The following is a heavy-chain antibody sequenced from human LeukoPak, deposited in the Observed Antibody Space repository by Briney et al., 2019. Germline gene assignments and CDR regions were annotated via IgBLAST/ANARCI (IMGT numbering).Heavy chain of an antibody. J-gene: IGHJ6*02. CDR2: IKQDGSEN. CDR1: GLTFSSYW. Sequence: GGSLTLSCAASGLTFSSYWMSWVRQAPGKGLEWVANIKQDGSENYYVDSVKGRLTTSRDNTKNSLYLQMNSLRAEDTAVYYCARSAAIRNKNYYYFFGMDVWGQGTTVTVSS. V-gene: IGHV3-7*01. CDR3: ARSAAIRNKNYYYFFGMDV. D-gene: IGHD2-2*02.